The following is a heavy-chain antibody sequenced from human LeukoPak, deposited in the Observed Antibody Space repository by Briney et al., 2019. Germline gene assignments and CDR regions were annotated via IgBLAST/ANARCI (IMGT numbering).Heavy chain of an antibody. J-gene: IGHJ4*02. Sequence: PGGSLRLSCSASGFMFTNYAMSWVCQAAGRGLEWVSVISGGGSSTYYGDSVRGRFTISRDNSKNTVYLQMNSLRVEDTAVYYCAKSTLYDFWSGYSYYFDDWGQGTLVTASS. CDR1: GFMFTNYA. CDR2: ISGGGSST. CDR3: AKSTLYDFWSGYSYYFDD. V-gene: IGHV3-23*01. D-gene: IGHD3-3*01.